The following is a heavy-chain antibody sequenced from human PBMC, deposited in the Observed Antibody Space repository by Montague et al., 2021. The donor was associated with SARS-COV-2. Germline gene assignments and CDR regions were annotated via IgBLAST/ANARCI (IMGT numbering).Heavy chain of an antibody. V-gene: IGHV4-39*01. D-gene: IGHD3-3*01. CDR2: IYYSGST. Sequence: ETLSLTCTVSGGSISSSSYYWGWIRQPPGKGLEWIGSIYYSGSTYYNPSLKSRVTISVDTSKNQFSLKLSSVTAADTAVYYCARHAGKRITIFGVVKGQYYFDYRGQGTLVTVSS. CDR3: ARHAGKRITIFGVVKGQYYFDY. J-gene: IGHJ4*02. CDR1: GGSISSSSYY.